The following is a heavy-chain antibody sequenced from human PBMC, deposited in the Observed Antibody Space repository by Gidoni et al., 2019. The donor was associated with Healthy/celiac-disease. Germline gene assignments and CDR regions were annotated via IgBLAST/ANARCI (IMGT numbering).Heavy chain of an antibody. CDR3: ARALMDYYDSSGELDY. CDR2: ISSSSSYI. Sequence: EVQLVESGGGLVKPGWSLRPSCAASGLTFSGYSINWGRQAQGKGLEWVSSISSSSSYIYYADSVKGRFTISRDNAKNSLYLQRNSLRAEDTAVYYCARALMDYYDSSGELDYWGQGTLVTVSS. CDR1: GLTFSGYS. J-gene: IGHJ4*02. D-gene: IGHD3-22*01. V-gene: IGHV3-21*01.